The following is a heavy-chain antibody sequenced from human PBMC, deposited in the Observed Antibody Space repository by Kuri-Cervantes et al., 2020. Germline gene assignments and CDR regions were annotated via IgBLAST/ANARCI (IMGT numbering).Heavy chain of an antibody. J-gene: IGHJ4*02. Sequence: SVKVSCKASGGTFSSYAISWVRQAPGQGLEWMGGIIPIFGTTNYAQKFQGRVTTTADESTSTVYMELSRLRSDDTAVYYCARGYDSSGYYYYWGQGTLVTVSS. CDR3: ARGYDSSGYYYY. CDR1: GGTFSSYA. V-gene: IGHV1-69*13. CDR2: IIPIFGTT. D-gene: IGHD3-22*01.